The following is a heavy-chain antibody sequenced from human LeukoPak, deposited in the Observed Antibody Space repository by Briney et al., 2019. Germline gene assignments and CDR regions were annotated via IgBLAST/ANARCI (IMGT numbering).Heavy chain of an antibody. CDR1: GGTFSSYA. V-gene: IGHV1-69*01. CDR3: ARKPLGKVDGYNWYYFDY. CDR2: IIPIFGTA. D-gene: IGHD5-24*01. J-gene: IGHJ4*02. Sequence: SVKVSCKASGGTFSSYAISWVRQAPGQGLEWMGGIIPIFGTANYAQKSQGRVTITADESTSTAYMELSSLRSEDTAVYYCARKPLGKVDGYNWYYFDYWGQGTLVTVSS.